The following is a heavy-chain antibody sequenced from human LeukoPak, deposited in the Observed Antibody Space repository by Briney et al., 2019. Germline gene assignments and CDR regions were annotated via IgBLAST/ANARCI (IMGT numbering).Heavy chain of an antibody. V-gene: IGHV3-23*01. CDR2: ISGSAYIT. CDR1: GFTFSSYT. CDR3: AKGPRALEHSTHFFDY. Sequence: SGGSLRLSCAASGFTFSSYTMTWVRQAPGKGLEWVSSISGSAYITYYADSVKGRFTISRDNSKNTLYLQMNSLRAEDTAVYYCAKGPRALEHSTHFFDYWGQGTLVTVSS. J-gene: IGHJ4*02. D-gene: IGHD1/OR15-1a*01.